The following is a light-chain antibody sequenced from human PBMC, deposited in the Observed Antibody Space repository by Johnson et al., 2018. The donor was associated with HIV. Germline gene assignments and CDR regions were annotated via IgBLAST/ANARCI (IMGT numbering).Light chain of an antibody. J-gene: IGLJ1*01. CDR3: GAWDSGLTAHFV. V-gene: IGLV1-51*01. CDR2: DNN. Sequence: QSVLTQPPSVSAAPGQKVTISCSGSSSNIGNNYVSWYQQVPGTAPKLLIYDNNRRPSGIPDRFSATKSGTSATLGITGLQTGDEADYYCGAWDSGLTAHFVFGSGTTITVL. CDR1: SSNIGNNY.